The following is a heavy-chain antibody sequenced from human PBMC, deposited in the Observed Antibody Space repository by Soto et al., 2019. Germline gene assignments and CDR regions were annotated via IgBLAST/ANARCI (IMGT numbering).Heavy chain of an antibody. Sequence: SETLSLTCAVYGGSFSGYYWSWIRQPPGKGLEWIGEINHSGSTNYNPSLKSRVTISVDTSKNQFSLKLSSVTAADTAVYYCARIGGARYCSGGSCPRGPSFDYWGQGTLVTVSS. J-gene: IGHJ4*02. CDR1: GGSFSGYY. D-gene: IGHD2-15*01. CDR2: INHSGST. V-gene: IGHV4-34*01. CDR3: ARIGGARYCSGGSCPRGPSFDY.